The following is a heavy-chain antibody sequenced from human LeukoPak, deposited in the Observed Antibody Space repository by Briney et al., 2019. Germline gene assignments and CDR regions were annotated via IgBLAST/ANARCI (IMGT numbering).Heavy chain of an antibody. J-gene: IGHJ4*02. CDR2: IYYSGST. CDR1: GGSISSYY. D-gene: IGHD5-12*01. CDR3: ARYRGYGGYDFDY. V-gene: IGHV4-59*01. Sequence: SETLSLTCTVSGGSISSYYWSWIRQPPGKGLEWIGYIYYSGSTNHNPSLKSRVTISVDTSKNQFSLKLSSVTAADTAVYYCARYRGYGGYDFDYWGQGTLVTVSS.